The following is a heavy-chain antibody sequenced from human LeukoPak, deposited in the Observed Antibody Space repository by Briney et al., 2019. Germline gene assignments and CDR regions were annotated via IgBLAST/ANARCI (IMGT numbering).Heavy chain of an antibody. CDR2: IYHSGST. CDR3: ARGGYYDSSGATDR. D-gene: IGHD3-22*01. Sequence: SETLSLTCAVSGGSISSGGYSWSWLRQPPGKGLEWIGYIYHSGSTYYNPSLKSRVTISVDRSKNQFSLKLSSVTAADTAVYYCARGGYYDSSGATDRWGQGTLVTVSS. J-gene: IGHJ5*02. V-gene: IGHV4-30-2*01. CDR1: GGSISSGGYS.